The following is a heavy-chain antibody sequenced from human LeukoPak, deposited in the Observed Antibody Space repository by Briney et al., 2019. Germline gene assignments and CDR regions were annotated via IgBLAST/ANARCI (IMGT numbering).Heavy chain of an antibody. Sequence: SETLSLTCTVSGGSISSSSAYWGWIRQPPGKGLEWIGSVYYSKNTYYNPSLKRRVTISADTSKNQFSLTLGSVSATDTAVYYCVSPRGFSYGYFDYWGQGPLVTVSS. J-gene: IGHJ4*02. CDR2: VYYSKNT. V-gene: IGHV4-39*01. CDR3: VSPRGFSYGYFDY. D-gene: IGHD5-18*01. CDR1: GGSISSSSAY.